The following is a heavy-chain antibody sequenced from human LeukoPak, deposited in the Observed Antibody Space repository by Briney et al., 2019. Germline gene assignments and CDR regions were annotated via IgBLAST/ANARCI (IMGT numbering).Heavy chain of an antibody. CDR1: GFSISSFG. D-gene: IGHD5-12*01. CDR3: ARVHSGYVPPKEYYGMDV. J-gene: IGHJ6*04. CDR2: ITYDGSNK. Sequence: PGGSLRLSCAASGFSISSFGMHWVRQAPGKGLEWVAVITYDGSNKYYADSVKGRFTISRDNSKNTLYMQVNSLKSEDTADYYCARVHSGYVPPKEYYGMDVWGKGTTVTVSS. V-gene: IGHV3-30*03.